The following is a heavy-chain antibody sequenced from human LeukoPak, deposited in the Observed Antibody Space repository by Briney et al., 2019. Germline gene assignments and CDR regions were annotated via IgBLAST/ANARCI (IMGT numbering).Heavy chain of an antibody. Sequence: GGSLRLSCAASGFAFSRYSMHWVRQAPGKGLVWVSRIEGDGSSTTYADYVKGRFTISRDNAKNTLYLQMNSLRAEDTAVYFCARDPSAFAGYFDFWGQGTLVTASS. CDR1: GFAFSRYS. CDR2: IEGDGSST. J-gene: IGHJ4*02. V-gene: IGHV3-74*01. CDR3: ARDPSAFAGYFDF. D-gene: IGHD3-10*01.